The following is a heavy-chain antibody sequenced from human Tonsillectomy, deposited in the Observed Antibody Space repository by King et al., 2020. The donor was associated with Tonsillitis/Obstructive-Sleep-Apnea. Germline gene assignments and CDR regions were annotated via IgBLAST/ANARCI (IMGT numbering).Heavy chain of an antibody. V-gene: IGHV3-30*01. Sequence: VQLVESGGGVVQPGRSLRLSCAASGFTFSSYAMHWGRQAPGKGLEGVAVISYDGSNRYYADSVKGRFTISRDNSKNTLYLQMNSLRAEETAVYYCAGGKFVVVGPMDVWGKGTTVTVSS. CDR2: ISYDGSNR. CDR1: GFTFSSYA. CDR3: AGGKFVVVGPMDV. D-gene: IGHD2-2*01. J-gene: IGHJ6*04.